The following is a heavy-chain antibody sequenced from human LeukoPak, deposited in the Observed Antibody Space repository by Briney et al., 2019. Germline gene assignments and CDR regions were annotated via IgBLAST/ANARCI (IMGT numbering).Heavy chain of an antibody. Sequence: ASVKVSCKASGYTFTSYYMHWVRQAPGQGLEWMGIINPSGGSTSYAQKFQGRVTMTRDTSTSTVYMELCSLRSEDTAVYYCARENQTVGYYYGSSGYYHNWFDPWGQGTLVTVSS. D-gene: IGHD3-22*01. CDR1: GYTFTSYY. CDR3: ARENQTVGYYYGSSGYYHNWFDP. V-gene: IGHV1-46*01. J-gene: IGHJ5*02. CDR2: INPSGGST.